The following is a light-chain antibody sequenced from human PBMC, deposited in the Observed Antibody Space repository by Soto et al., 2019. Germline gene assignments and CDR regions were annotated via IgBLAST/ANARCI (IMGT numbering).Light chain of an antibody. V-gene: IGKV3-20*01. CDR2: GAS. CDR3: QQYGSSGT. J-gene: IGKJ1*01. Sequence: EIVMTQSPATLSVSPGERFTLSCRASQSLDSKLAWYQQKPGQAPRLLIYGASNRATGIPDRFSGSGSGTDFTLTISRLEPEDFAVYYCQQYGSSGTFGQGTKVDIK. CDR1: QSLDSK.